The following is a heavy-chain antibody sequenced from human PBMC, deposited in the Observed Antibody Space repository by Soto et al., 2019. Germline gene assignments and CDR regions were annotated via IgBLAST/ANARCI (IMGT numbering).Heavy chain of an antibody. J-gene: IGHJ4*02. V-gene: IGHV3-7*03. CDR3: AGWGGKDFKY. CDR2: IRPDGTET. Sequence: EVQLVQSGGGLVQPGGSLRLSCVGSGFTFTDFYMNWVRQAPGKGLEWVANIRPDGTETNYVESVRGRITPSRDNAKNSLFLQKNSPEADVNALYYCAGWGGKDFKYWGQGILVTVSS. D-gene: IGHD6-19*01. CDR1: GFTFTDFY.